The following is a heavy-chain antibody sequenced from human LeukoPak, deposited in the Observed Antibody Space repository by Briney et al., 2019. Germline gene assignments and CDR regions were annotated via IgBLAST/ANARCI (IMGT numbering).Heavy chain of an antibody. Sequence: TSETLSLTCTVSGYSISSGYYWGWIRQPPGKGLEWLASIYHSGTNYYNPSLKSRVTISVDTSKNQFSLKLTSVTAADTAVYYCARGLGRQQLVSPFDYWGQGTLVTVSS. CDR3: ARGLGRQQLVSPFDY. D-gene: IGHD6-13*01. CDR1: GYSISSGYY. V-gene: IGHV4-38-2*02. J-gene: IGHJ4*02. CDR2: IYHSGTN.